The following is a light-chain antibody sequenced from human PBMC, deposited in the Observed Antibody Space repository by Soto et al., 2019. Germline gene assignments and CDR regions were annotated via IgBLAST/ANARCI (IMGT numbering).Light chain of an antibody. J-gene: IGKJ1*01. CDR3: QQYDNWPPIT. CDR2: GAS. V-gene: IGKV3-15*01. CDR1: QSVSSN. Sequence: EIVITQSPATLSVSPGERATLSCRASQSVSSNLAWYQQKPGQAPRLLIYGASTRATGIPARFSGSRSGTEFTLSISSRQSEDFAVYYCQQYDNWPPITFGQGTKADIK.